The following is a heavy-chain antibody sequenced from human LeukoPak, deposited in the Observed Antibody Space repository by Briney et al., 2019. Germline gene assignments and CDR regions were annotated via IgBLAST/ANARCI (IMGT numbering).Heavy chain of an antibody. Sequence: SETLSLTCTVSGGSISSYYWSWIRQPPGKGLEWIGYIYYSGSTNYNPSLKSRVTISVDTSKNQFSLKLSSVTAADTAVYYCARTKNEDPDIVVVPAAPAGWFDPWGQGTLVTVSS. J-gene: IGHJ5*02. CDR2: IYYSGST. CDR1: GGSISSYY. D-gene: IGHD2-2*01. V-gene: IGHV4-59*01. CDR3: ARTKNEDPDIVVVPAAPAGWFDP.